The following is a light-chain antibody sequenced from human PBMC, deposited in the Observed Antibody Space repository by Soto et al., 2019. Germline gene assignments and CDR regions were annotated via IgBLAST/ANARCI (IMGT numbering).Light chain of an antibody. CDR2: STN. CDR1: SGSVSSSHY. V-gene: IGLV8-61*01. CDR3: LLFLRRGVV. J-gene: IGLJ3*02. Sequence: QAVVTQKPSFSLSPGGTVTLNCGLNSGSVSSSHYPSWYQQTPGQAPRTLIYSTNTRSSGVPDRFSGSILGNKAALTIAGAQADDESDYYCLLFLRRGVVFGGGTKLTVL.